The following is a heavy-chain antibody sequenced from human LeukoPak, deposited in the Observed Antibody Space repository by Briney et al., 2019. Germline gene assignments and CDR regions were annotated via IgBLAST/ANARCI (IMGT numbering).Heavy chain of an antibody. CDR2: VSSSDSTR. CDR1: GLTLIVYE. V-gene: IGHV3-48*03. D-gene: IGHD6-19*01. J-gene: IGHJ4*02. CDR3: AREIVSAVAGNFDY. Sequence: HPGGSLGLSVLPLGLTLIVYELNGVGRAPGKGLGWVSYVSSSDSTRTYADSVKGRFTISRDNAKNSLYLEMNSLRAEDTAVYYCAREIVSAVAGNFDYWGQGTLVTVSS.